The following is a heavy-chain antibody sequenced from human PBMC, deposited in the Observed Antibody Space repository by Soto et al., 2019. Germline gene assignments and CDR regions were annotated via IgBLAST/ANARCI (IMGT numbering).Heavy chain of an antibody. J-gene: IGHJ4*02. Sequence: QVQLVQSGAEVKKPGSSVKVSCKASGGTFSSYAISWVRQAPGQGLEWMGGIIPIFGTANYAQKFQGRVTITADKSRSTASMELSSLRSEDTAVYYCASPYSSGWYEFDYWGQGTLVTVSS. V-gene: IGHV1-69*06. CDR2: IIPIFGTA. D-gene: IGHD6-19*01. CDR1: GGTFSSYA. CDR3: ASPYSSGWYEFDY.